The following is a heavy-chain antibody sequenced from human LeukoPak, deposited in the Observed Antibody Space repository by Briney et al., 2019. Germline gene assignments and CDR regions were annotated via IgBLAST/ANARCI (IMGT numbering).Heavy chain of an antibody. CDR1: GYTFTDYY. CDR3: ARDYYDTRGGVF. Sequence: ASVKVSCKDSGYTFTDYYLHCVRQAPGQGLEWMGWIYPNTGGAKYAQKFKGRVTITRDTSISTAYMDLKRLTSDDTAVYYCARDYYDTRGGVFRGQGTLVTVYS. D-gene: IGHD3-22*01. V-gene: IGHV1-2*02. CDR2: IYPNTGGA. J-gene: IGHJ4*02.